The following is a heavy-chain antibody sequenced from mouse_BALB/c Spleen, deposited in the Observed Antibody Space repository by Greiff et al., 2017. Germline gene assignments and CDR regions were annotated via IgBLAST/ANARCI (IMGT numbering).Heavy chain of an antibody. Sequence: QVQLKQPGAELVKPGAPVKLSCKASGYTFTSYWMNWVKQRPGRGLEWIGRIDPSDSETHYNQKFKDKATLTVDKSSSTAYIQLSSLTSEDSAVYYCARSDYYGSSTWFAYWGQGTLVTVSA. CDR3: ARSDYYGSSTWFAY. D-gene: IGHD1-1*01. J-gene: IGHJ3*01. CDR1: GYTFTSYW. V-gene: IGHV1-69*02. CDR2: IDPSDSET.